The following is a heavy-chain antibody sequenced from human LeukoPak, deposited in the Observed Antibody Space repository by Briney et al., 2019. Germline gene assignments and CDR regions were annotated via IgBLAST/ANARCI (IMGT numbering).Heavy chain of an antibody. CDR3: ARVHFELKNYYYMDV. V-gene: IGHV1-69*13. J-gene: IGHJ6*03. D-gene: IGHD3-10*01. CDR2: IIPIFGTA. Sequence: SVKVSCKASGGTFSSYAISWVRQAPGQGLEWMGGIIPIFGTANYAQKFQGRVTITADESTSTAYMELSSLRSEDTAVYYCARVHFELKNYYYMDVWGKGTTATVSS. CDR1: GGTFSSYA.